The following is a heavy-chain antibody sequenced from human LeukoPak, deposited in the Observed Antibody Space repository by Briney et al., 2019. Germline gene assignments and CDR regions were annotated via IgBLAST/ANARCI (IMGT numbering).Heavy chain of an antibody. CDR1: GYSFTNYW. J-gene: IGHJ4*02. CDR3: ARLPTISTRGSRNFDY. CDR2: IYPGDSDT. D-gene: IGHD2-15*01. V-gene: IGHV5-51*01. Sequence: GESLKISCKGSGYSFTNYWIGWVRHMPGKGLEWMGIIYPGDSDTRYSPSFQGQVTISADKSISTAYLQWSSLKASDTAVYYCARLPTISTRGSRNFDYWGQGTLVTVSS.